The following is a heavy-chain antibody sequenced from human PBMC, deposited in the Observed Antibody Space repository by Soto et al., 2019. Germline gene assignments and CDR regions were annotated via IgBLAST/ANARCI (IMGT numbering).Heavy chain of an antibody. CDR3: ASESYSDYYYYGMDV. V-gene: IGHV3-30-3*01. Sequence: GSLRLSCAASGFTFSSYAMHWVRQAPGKGLEWVAVISYDGSNKYYADSVKGRFTISRDNSKNTLYLQMNSLRAEDTAVYYCASESYSDYYYYGMDVWGQGTTVTVSS. J-gene: IGHJ6*02. D-gene: IGHD4-4*01. CDR1: GFTFSSYA. CDR2: ISYDGSNK.